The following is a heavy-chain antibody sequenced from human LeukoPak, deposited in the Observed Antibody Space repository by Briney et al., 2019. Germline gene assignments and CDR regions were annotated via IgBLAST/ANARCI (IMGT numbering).Heavy chain of an antibody. D-gene: IGHD3-22*01. J-gene: IGHJ4*02. CDR2: IKSKTDGRTT. Sequence: GGSLRLSCAASGFTFSNAWMSWVRQAPGKGLEWVGRIKSKTDGRTTDYAAPVKGRFTISRDDSKNTLYLQMNSLKTEDTAVYFCTTGLVVPGGYFDSWGQGTLVTVSS. CDR1: GFTFSNAW. V-gene: IGHV3-15*01. CDR3: TTGLVVPGGYFDS.